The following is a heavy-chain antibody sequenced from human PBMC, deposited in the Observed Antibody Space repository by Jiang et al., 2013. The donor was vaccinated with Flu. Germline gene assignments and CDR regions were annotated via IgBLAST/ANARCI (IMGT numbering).Heavy chain of an antibody. D-gene: IGHD3-10*01. CDR2: ISSSGSVI. V-gene: IGHV3-48*02. CDR1: GFTFSSYS. J-gene: IGHJ4*02. CDR3: ARDATLSYYSGAGHFDH. Sequence: VQLVESGGGLVQPGGSLRLSCAASGFTFSSYSINWVRQAPGKGLEWVSYISSSGSVIYYADSVRGRFAISRDNAYNSVYLQMSSLRDEDTAVYYCARDATLSYYSGAGHFDHWGQGTLVTVSS.